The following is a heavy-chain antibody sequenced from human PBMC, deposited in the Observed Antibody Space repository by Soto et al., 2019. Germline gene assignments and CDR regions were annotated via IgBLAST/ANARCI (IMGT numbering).Heavy chain of an antibody. V-gene: IGHV1-3*01. D-gene: IGHD2-2*02. CDR2: INAGNGNT. J-gene: IGHJ4*02. CDR1: GYTFTSYA. CDR3: ASSFTVQADIGY. Sequence: ASVKVSCKASGYTFTSYAMHWVRQAPGQRLEWMGWINAGNGNTKYSQKFQGRVTITRDTSASTAYMELSRLRSEDTAVYYCASSFTVQADIGYWGQETLVTVSP.